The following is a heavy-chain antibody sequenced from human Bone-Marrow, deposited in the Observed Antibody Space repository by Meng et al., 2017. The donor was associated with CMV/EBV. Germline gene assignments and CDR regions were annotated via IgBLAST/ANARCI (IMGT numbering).Heavy chain of an antibody. D-gene: IGHD2-2*01. CDR1: GCAISDHF. CDR3: ARRIVVAPAATPLYYYYGMAV. V-gene: IGHV4-59*11. Sequence: SETLSLTCSVSGCAISDHFWSWIRQPPGKGLEWIGYIYYSGSTNYNPSLKSRVTISVDTSKNQFSLKLSSVTAADTAVYSCARRIVVAPAATPLYYYYGMAVWGQGTTVTVSS. J-gene: IGHJ6*02. CDR2: IYYSGST.